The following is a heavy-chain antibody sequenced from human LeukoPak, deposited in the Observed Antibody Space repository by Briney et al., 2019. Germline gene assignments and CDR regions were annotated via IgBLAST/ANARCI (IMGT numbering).Heavy chain of an antibody. Sequence: SVKVPCKASGYTFTSYYMHWVRQAPGQGLEWMGGIIPIFGTANYAQKFQGRVTITADESTSTAYMELSSLRSEDTAVYYCARSLYYYDSSGYPSPFDYWGQGTLVTVSS. CDR1: GYTFTSYY. V-gene: IGHV1-69*13. J-gene: IGHJ4*02. CDR3: ARSLYYYDSSGYPSPFDY. D-gene: IGHD3-22*01. CDR2: IIPIFGTA.